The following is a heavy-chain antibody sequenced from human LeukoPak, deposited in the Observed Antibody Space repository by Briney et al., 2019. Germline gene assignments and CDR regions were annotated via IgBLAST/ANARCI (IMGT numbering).Heavy chain of an antibody. V-gene: IGHV3-7*01. Sequence: GGSLRLSCAASGFPFSGSWMDWVCQAPGKRMEWVANIKQDGSEKHYADSVKGRFTISRDNAKNSLFLQMSGLRAEDTAVYYCSRSLDYWGQGALVTVSS. CDR2: IKQDGSEK. CDR1: GFPFSGSW. J-gene: IGHJ4*02. CDR3: SRSLDY.